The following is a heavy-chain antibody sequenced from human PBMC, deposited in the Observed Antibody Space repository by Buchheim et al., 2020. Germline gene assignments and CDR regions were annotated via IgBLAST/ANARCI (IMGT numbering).Heavy chain of an antibody. V-gene: IGHV3-7*03. J-gene: IGHJ6*02. Sequence: EVQLVESGGGLVQPGGSLRLSCAASGFTFSSYWMSWVRQAPGKGLEWVANIKQDGSEKYYEDSVKGRFTISRDNAKNSLYLQMNSLRAEDTAVYYCARSTRVADTYYYYGMDVWGQGTT. CDR2: IKQDGSEK. CDR1: GFTFSSYW. CDR3: ARSTRVADTYYYYGMDV. D-gene: IGHD6-19*01.